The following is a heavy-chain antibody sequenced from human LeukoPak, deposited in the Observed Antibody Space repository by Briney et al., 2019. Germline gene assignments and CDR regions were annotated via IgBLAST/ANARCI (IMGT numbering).Heavy chain of an antibody. CDR2: IKQDGSEK. Sequence: GSLRLSCAASGFTFSSYWMSWVRQAPGKGLEWVATIKQDGSEKYYVDSVKGRFTISRDNAKNSLYLQMNSLRAEDTAVYYCASSGTGAAGLYYYYGMDVWGQGTTVTVSS. J-gene: IGHJ6*02. CDR3: ASSGTGAAGLYYYYGMDV. CDR1: GFTFSSYW. D-gene: IGHD6-13*01. V-gene: IGHV3-7*01.